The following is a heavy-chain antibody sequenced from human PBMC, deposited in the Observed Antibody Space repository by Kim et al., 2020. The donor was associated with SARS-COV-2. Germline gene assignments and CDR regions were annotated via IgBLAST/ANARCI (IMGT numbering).Heavy chain of an antibody. CDR3: AREDNWNYRAFDI. J-gene: IGHJ3*02. Sequence: ADSVKGRFTISRDNSKNTLYLQMNSLRAEDTAVYYCAREDNWNYRAFDIWGQGTMVTVSS. D-gene: IGHD1-7*01. V-gene: IGHV3-30*01.